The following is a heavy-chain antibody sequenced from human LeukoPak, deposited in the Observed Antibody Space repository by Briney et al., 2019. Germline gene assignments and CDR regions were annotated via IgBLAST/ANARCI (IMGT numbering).Heavy chain of an antibody. J-gene: IGHJ4*02. D-gene: IGHD5-12*01. Sequence: ASVKGSCKASGYTLTSYYMHWVRQAPGQGLEWMGWINPNSGGTNYAQKFQGRVTMTRDTSISTAYMELSRLRSDDTAVYYCARAYSGYDFDVDYWGQGTLVTVSS. CDR2: INPNSGGT. CDR3: ARAYSGYDFDVDY. V-gene: IGHV1-2*02. CDR1: GYTLTSYY.